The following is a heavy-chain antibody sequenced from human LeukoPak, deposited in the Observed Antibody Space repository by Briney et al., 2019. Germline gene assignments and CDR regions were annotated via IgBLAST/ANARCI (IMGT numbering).Heavy chain of an antibody. CDR3: ARDNGGSSLPYVYYYYYMDV. V-gene: IGHV4-61*02. J-gene: IGHJ6*03. CDR2: IYTSGST. CDR1: GGSISSGSYY. D-gene: IGHD1-26*01. Sequence: SETLSLTCTVSGGSISSGSYYWSWIRQPAGKGLEWIGRIYTSGSTNYNPSLKSRVTISVDTSKNQFSLKLSSVTAADTAVYYCARDNGGSSLPYVYYYYYMDVWGKGTTVTISS.